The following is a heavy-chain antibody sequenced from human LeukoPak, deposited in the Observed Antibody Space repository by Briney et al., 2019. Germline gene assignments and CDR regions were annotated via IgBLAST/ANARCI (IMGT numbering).Heavy chain of an antibody. CDR3: ARVRSVGGNPHAFNI. CDR1: GFIFSNFG. CDR2: IWYDGGYK. D-gene: IGHD4-23*01. J-gene: IGHJ3*02. Sequence: GGSLRLSCAASGFIFSNFGMHWVRQAPGKGLEWVAVIWYDGGYKYYLDSVKGRFTISRDNAKNTLYLQMNSLRVEDTALYYCARVRSVGGNPHAFNIWGQGTMVTVSS. V-gene: IGHV3-33*01.